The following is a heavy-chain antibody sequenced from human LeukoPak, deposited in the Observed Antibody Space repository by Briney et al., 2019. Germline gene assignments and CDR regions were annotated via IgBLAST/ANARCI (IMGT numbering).Heavy chain of an antibody. CDR1: GYTFTSYD. J-gene: IGHJ3*02. CDR3: AIGALEGDPNAFDI. V-gene: IGHV1-8*01. CDR2: MNPNSGNT. D-gene: IGHD3-16*01. Sequence: ASVKVSRKASGYTFTSYDINWVRQATGQGLEWMGWMNPNSGNTGYAQKFQGRVTMTRNTSISTAYMELSSLRSEDTAVYYCAIGALEGDPNAFDIWGQGTMVTVSS.